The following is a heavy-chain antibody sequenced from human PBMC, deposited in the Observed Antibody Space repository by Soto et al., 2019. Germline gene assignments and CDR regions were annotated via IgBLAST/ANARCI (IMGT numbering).Heavy chain of an antibody. D-gene: IGHD2-2*01. CDR2: INAANGNT. CDR1: GYTFTRYA. CDR3: ARADCISAYCNSYYYYGMDF. J-gene: IGHJ6*02. V-gene: IGHV1-3*05. Sequence: QVQLVQFGAEEKKPGASVKVSCKASGYTFTRYAMHWVRQAPGQRLEWMGWINAANGNTKYSQKFQGRVTITRDTPASTAHMGLSSLRSEDTAVYYCARADCISAYCNSYYYYGMDFWGQGPKVTVSS.